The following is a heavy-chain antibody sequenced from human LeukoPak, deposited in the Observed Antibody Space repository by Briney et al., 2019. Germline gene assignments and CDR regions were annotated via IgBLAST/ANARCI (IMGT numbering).Heavy chain of an antibody. Sequence: PGGSLRLSCAASGFTFSSYGMHWVRQAPGKGLVWVAVIWYDGSNKYYADSVKGRFTISKDNSKNTLYLQMNSLRAEDTAVYYSARGIRDGYNYPYYYYYGMDVWGQGTTVTVSS. CDR2: IWYDGSNK. CDR1: GFTFSSYG. J-gene: IGHJ6*02. CDR3: ARGIRDGYNYPYYYYYGMDV. D-gene: IGHD5-24*01. V-gene: IGHV3-33*01.